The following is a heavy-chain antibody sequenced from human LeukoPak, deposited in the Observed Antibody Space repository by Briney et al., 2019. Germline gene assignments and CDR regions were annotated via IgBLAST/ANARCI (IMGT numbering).Heavy chain of an antibody. V-gene: IGHV1-69*06. D-gene: IGHD2-15*01. Sequence: SVKVSCKASGGTFSSYAISWVRQAPGQGLEWMGGIIPIFGTANYAQKFQGRVTITADKSTSTAYMELSSLRSVDTAVYYCARVGYCSGGSCYGAFDIWGQGTMVTVSS. CDR1: GGTFSSYA. J-gene: IGHJ3*02. CDR2: IIPIFGTA. CDR3: ARVGYCSGGSCYGAFDI.